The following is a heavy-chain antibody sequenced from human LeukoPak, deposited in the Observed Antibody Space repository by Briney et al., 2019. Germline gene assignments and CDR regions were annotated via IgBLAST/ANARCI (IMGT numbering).Heavy chain of an antibody. V-gene: IGHV3-7*04. CDR1: GFTFSTYW. CDR2: IKEDGTGK. Sequence: PGRSLRLSCAASGFTFSTYWMSWVRQAPGKGLEWWANIKEDGTGKNPVDSVKGRFTISRDNAKNSLYLKMNGLRAEDTAVYYCAREIPQQLVAMDVWGQGTTVTVSS. J-gene: IGHJ6*02. CDR3: AREIPQQLVAMDV. D-gene: IGHD6-13*01.